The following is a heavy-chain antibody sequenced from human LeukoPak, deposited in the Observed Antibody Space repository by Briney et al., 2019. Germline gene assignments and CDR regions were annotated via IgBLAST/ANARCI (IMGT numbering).Heavy chain of an antibody. CDR1: GFTFSSYA. CDR3: AKDTSIGRYCTNGVCSPFDY. Sequence: GGSLRLSCAGSGFTFSSYAMSWVRQAPGKGLEGVSAISDTGATTYDADSVKGRFTISRDNSRSTLYLQMNSVRAEDTALYYCAKDTSIGRYCTNGVCSPFDYWGQGTLVTVSS. V-gene: IGHV3-23*01. CDR2: ISDTGATT. D-gene: IGHD2-8*01. J-gene: IGHJ4*02.